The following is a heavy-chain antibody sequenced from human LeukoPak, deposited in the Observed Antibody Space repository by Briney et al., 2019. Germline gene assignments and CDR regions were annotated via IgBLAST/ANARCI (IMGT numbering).Heavy chain of an antibody. D-gene: IGHD3-9*01. V-gene: IGHV3-21*01. CDR1: GFTFSNYS. CDR2: ISSSSYI. Sequence: GGSLRLSCAASGFTFSNYSMNWVRQAPGKGLEWVSSISSSSYIYYADSVKGRFTISRDNAKNSLYLQMNSLRAEDTAVYYCARGPDILTGAEFNYWGQGTLVTASS. J-gene: IGHJ4*02. CDR3: ARGPDILTGAEFNY.